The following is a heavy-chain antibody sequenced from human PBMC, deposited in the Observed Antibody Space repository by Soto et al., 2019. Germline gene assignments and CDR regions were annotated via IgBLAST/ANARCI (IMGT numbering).Heavy chain of an antibody. Sequence: KPSETLSLTCTVSGGSISSGGYYWSWIRQHPGRGLEWIGYIYYSGSTDYNPSLKSRVTISVDTSKSQISLRLSSVTAADTAVYYCARGGYYFSDAMDVWGQGTTVTVSS. CDR3: ARGGYYFSDAMDV. CDR2: IYYSGST. CDR1: GGSISSGGYY. V-gene: IGHV4-31*03. J-gene: IGHJ6*02.